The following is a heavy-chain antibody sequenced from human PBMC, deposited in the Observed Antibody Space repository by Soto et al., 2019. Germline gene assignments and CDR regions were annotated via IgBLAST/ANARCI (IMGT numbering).Heavy chain of an antibody. CDR3: ARVAESLGVYGMDV. Sequence: SETLSLTCTVSGGSISSYDYYWSWIRQPPGKSLERMGYVYYIGSTYCNPSLKSRLSMSVDTSKNQFSLRLGSVTAADSAVYFWARVAESLGVYGMDVWGQGTTVLFSS. J-gene: IGHJ6*02. V-gene: IGHV4-30-4*01. CDR2: VYYIGST. D-gene: IGHD3-3*01. CDR1: GGSISSYDYY.